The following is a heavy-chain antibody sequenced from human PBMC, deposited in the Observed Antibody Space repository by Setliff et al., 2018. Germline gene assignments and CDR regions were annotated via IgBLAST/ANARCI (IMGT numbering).Heavy chain of an antibody. CDR1: GGNFRSYA. Sequence: ASVKVSCKASGGNFRSYAISWVRQAPGKGIEWMGGIIPIFGTANYAQKFQGRVTITADKSTSTAYMELSRLRSKDTDVYYCASSTIFGVVSPTPYAFDLWGQVPLVSVS. D-gene: IGHD3-3*01. V-gene: IGHV1-69*06. J-gene: IGHJ3*01. CDR2: IIPIFGTA. CDR3: ASSTIFGVVSPTPYAFDL.